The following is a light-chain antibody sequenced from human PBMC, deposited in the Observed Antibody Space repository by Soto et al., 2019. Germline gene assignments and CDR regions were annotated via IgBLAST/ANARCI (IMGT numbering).Light chain of an antibody. CDR2: DAS. Sequence: DIHLTQSPSSLSAAVVDRLTLTCLVSPAILTYWNWLQQKAGKAPEVLTYDASGLRSGVPSRFTGSGSATDFTLTITSLQGEDAGNYYCQQYNSYSPLTFGGGTKVDI. CDR3: QQYNSYSPLT. CDR1: PAILTY. J-gene: IGKJ4*01. V-gene: IGKV1-16*01.